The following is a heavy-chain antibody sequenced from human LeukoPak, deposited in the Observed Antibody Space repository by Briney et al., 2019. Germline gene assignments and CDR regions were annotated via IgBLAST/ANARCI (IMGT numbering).Heavy chain of an antibody. CDR3: ARVVVVAASDAFDI. D-gene: IGHD2-15*01. CDR1: GGSFSGYY. J-gene: IGHJ3*02. Sequence: PSETLSLTCAVYGGSFSGYYWSWLRQPLGKGLEWIGEINHSGSTNYNPSLKSRVTISVDTSKNQFSLKLSSVTAADTAVYYCARVVVVAASDAFDIWGQGTMVTVSS. V-gene: IGHV4-34*01. CDR2: INHSGST.